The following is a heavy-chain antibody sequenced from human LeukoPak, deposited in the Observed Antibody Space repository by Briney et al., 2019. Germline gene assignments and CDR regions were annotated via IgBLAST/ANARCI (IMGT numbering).Heavy chain of an antibody. J-gene: IGHJ4*02. CDR1: GFTFSSYG. Sequence: GGSLRLSCAASGFTFSSYGMHWVRQAPGKRLEWVAVIWYDGSNKYYADSVKGRFTISRDNSKNTLYLQMNSLRAEDTAVYYCARDLTGATVTTYFDYWGQGTLVTVSS. CDR3: ARDLTGATVTTYFDY. D-gene: IGHD4-17*01. CDR2: IWYDGSNK. V-gene: IGHV3-33*01.